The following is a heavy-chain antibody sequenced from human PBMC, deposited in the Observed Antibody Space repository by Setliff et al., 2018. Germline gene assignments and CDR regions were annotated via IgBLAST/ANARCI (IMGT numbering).Heavy chain of an antibody. V-gene: IGHV4-34*09. J-gene: IGHJ4*02. CDR2: INHSGST. Sequence: SETLSLTCAAYGGTFSDYYWTWIRQPPGKGLEWIGEINHSGSTNYNPSLKSRVTISLDTSKNQFSLNLSSVTAADTAVYYCARGTFDTSGYFPYPIGYWGQGTLVTVSS. CDR3: ARGTFDTSGYFPYPIGY. CDR1: GGTFSDYY. D-gene: IGHD3-22*01.